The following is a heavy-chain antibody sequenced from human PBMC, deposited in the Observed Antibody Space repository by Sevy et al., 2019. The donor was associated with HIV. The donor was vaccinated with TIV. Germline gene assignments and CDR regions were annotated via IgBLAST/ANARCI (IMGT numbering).Heavy chain of an antibody. CDR3: ARVGYYDSSGYTYEYFQH. J-gene: IGHJ1*01. V-gene: IGHV1-2*06. CDR1: VYTFTGYY. Sequence: ASVKVSCKASVYTFTGYYMHWVRQAPGQGLEWMGRINPNSGGTNYAQKFQGRVTMTRDTSISTAYMELSRLRSDDTAVYYCARVGYYDSSGYTYEYFQHWGQGTLVTVSS. D-gene: IGHD3-22*01. CDR2: INPNSGGT.